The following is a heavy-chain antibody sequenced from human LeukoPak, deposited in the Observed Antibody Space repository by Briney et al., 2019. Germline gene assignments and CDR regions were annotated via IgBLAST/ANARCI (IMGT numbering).Heavy chain of an antibody. CDR1: GYSISSGYY. CDR3: ARVRGSGWYYFDY. J-gene: IGHJ4*02. D-gene: IGHD6-19*01. CDR2: IYHSGST. V-gene: IGHV4-38-2*02. Sequence: SETLSLTCTVSGYSISSGYYWGWIRQPPGKGLEWIGSIYHSGSTYYNPSLKSRVTISVDTSKNQFSLKLSSVTAADTAVYYCARVRGSGWYYFDYWGQGTLVTVSS.